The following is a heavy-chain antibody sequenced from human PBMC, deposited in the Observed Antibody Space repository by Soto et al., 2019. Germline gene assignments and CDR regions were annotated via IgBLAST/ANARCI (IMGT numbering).Heavy chain of an antibody. Sequence: QVQLVQSGAEVKKPGSSVKVSCKASGGTFSSYAISWVRQAPGQGLEWMGGIIPIFGTANYARKFQGRVTITADESTSTAYMELSSLRSEDTAVYYCARDNYYDSSGHTTGDYYYYGMDVWGQGTTVTVSS. V-gene: IGHV1-69*01. CDR2: IIPIFGTA. D-gene: IGHD3-22*01. J-gene: IGHJ6*02. CDR1: GGTFSSYA. CDR3: ARDNYYDSSGHTTGDYYYYGMDV.